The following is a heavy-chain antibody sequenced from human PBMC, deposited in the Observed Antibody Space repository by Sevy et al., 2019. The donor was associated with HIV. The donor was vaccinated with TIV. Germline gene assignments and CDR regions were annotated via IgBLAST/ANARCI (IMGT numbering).Heavy chain of an antibody. D-gene: IGHD6-19*01. Sequence: GGSLRLSCEASGFTFSDHGMNWVRQAPGKGLEWVSAISGSGGSTYYADSVKGRFTISRDNSKNTRYLQMNSLRAEDTAVYYCAKMNPYSSGWYYWGQGTLVTVSS. V-gene: IGHV3-23*01. CDR2: ISGSGGST. J-gene: IGHJ4*02. CDR1: GFTFSDHG. CDR3: AKMNPYSSGWYY.